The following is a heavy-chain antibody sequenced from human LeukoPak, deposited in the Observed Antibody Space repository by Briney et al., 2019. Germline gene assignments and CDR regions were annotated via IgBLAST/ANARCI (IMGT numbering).Heavy chain of an antibody. CDR3: AKAPSSGSYFHFDY. CDR1: GFTFSSYA. CDR2: ISGSGGST. Sequence: GGSLRLSCAASGFTFSSYAMSWVRQAPGKGLEWVSAISGSGGSTYYADSVKGRFTISRDNSKNTLYLQMNSLRAEDTAVHYCAKAPSSGSYFHFDYWGQGTLVTVSS. J-gene: IGHJ4*02. D-gene: IGHD1-26*01. V-gene: IGHV3-23*01.